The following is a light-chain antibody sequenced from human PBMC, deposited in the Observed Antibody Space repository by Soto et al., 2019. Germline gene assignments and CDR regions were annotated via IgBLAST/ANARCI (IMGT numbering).Light chain of an antibody. CDR1: QSVSIY. J-gene: IGKJ1*01. CDR2: DAS. CDR3: QQRSNWPWT. V-gene: IGKV3-11*01. Sequence: EIVLTQSPATLSVSPGERATLSCRASQSVSIYLAWYQQKPGQAPRPLIYDASNRATGIPARFSGSGSGTDFTLTISSLEPEDFAVYYCQQRSNWPWTFGQGTKVDIK.